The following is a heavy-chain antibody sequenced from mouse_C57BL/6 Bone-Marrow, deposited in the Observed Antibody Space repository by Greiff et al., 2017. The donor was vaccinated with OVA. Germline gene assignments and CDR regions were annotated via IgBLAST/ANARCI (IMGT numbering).Heavy chain of an antibody. D-gene: IGHD2-3*01. J-gene: IGHJ3*01. V-gene: IGHV1-64*01. CDR3: EREGYYQAWFAY. CDR2: IHPNRGST. CDR1: GYTFTSYW. Sequence: VQLQQPGAELVKPGASVKLSCKASGYTFTSYWMHWVKQRPGQGLEWIGMIHPNRGSTNYTEKFKSKATLTVDKSSSTAYLQISSLPSEDSAGYDWEREGYYQAWFAYWGQGTLVTVSA.